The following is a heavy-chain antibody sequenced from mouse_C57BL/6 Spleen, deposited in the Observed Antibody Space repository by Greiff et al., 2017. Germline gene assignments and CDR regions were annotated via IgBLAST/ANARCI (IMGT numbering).Heavy chain of an antibody. CDR2: IDPSDSYT. V-gene: IGHV1-69*01. CDR1: GYTFTSYW. J-gene: IGHJ1*03. CDR3: ARDWYFDV. Sequence: QQSCKASGYTFTSYWMHWVKQRPGQGLEWIGEIDPSDSYTNYNQKFKGKSTLTVDKSSSTAYMQLSSLTSEDSAVYYCARDWYFDVWGTGTTVTVSS.